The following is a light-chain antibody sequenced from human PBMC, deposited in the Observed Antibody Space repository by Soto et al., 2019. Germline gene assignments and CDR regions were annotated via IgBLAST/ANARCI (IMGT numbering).Light chain of an antibody. V-gene: IGLV2-8*01. CDR2: EVT. CDR1: SSDVGFYNF. J-gene: IGLJ1*01. CDR3: ASYAGTKLFV. Sequence: QSALTQPPSASGSPGQSLTISCTGTSSDVGFYNFVSWYQQRPGKAPKIVIYEVTKRPSGVPDRCSGSKSGSTASLTVSCLQADDEADYYCASYAGTKLFVFGSGTKVTFL.